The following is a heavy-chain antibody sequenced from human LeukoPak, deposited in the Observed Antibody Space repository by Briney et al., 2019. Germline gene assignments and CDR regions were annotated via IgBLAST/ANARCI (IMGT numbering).Heavy chain of an antibody. CDR2: TYTSGST. CDR1: GGSISSYY. J-gene: IGHJ3*02. D-gene: IGHD2-15*01. V-gene: IGHV4-4*07. CDR3: ARDGGPGQYGLLIRDAFDI. Sequence: SETLSLTCTVSGGSISSYYWSWIRQPAGKGLERIGRTYTSGSTNYNPSLKSRVTMSVDTSKNRFSLKLSSVTAADTAVYYCARDGGPGQYGLLIRDAFDIWGQGTMVTVSS.